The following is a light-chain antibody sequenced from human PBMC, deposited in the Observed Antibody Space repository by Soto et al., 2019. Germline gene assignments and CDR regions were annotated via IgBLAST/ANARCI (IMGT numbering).Light chain of an antibody. CDR1: QTITRW. CDR2: DAS. Sequence: DIQMTQSPSTLSASVGDRVTIACRANQTITRWLAWYQQKPGKAPKLLISDASTLESGVPSRFSGSGYGTEFTLTISSLQPEDFATYYCQQYHTFWTFGQGTTVEVK. CDR3: QQYHTFWT. V-gene: IGKV1-5*01. J-gene: IGKJ1*01.